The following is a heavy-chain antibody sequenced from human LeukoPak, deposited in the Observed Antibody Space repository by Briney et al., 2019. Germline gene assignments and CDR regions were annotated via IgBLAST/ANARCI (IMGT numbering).Heavy chain of an antibody. CDR1: GFTFSSYN. J-gene: IGHJ6*03. CDR3: ARDPYSGNYGAYYYYYMDV. Sequence: GGSLRLSCAASGFTFSSYNMNWVRQAPGKGLEWVSSITSISSYIYYADSVKGCFTISRDNAKNSLYLQMDSLRVEDTAEYYCARDPYSGNYGAYYYYYMDVWGKGTTVTVSS. CDR2: ITSISSYI. V-gene: IGHV3-21*06. D-gene: IGHD1-26*01.